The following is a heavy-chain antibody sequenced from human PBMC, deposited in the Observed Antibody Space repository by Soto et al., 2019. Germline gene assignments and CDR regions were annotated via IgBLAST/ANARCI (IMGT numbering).Heavy chain of an antibody. V-gene: IGHV4-59*01. CDR1: GGSISGYY. CDR2: INYSGST. Sequence: SETLSLTCTVSGGSISGYYWSWIRQPPGKRLEWIGYINYSGSTNYNPSLKSRVTISVDTSKKQFSLKLGSVTAADTAVYYCARYFDWPSAFDIWGPGTMVTLSS. D-gene: IGHD3-9*01. CDR3: ARYFDWPSAFDI. J-gene: IGHJ3*02.